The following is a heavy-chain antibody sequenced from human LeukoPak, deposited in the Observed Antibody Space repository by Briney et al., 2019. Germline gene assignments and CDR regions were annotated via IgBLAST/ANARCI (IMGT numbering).Heavy chain of an antibody. CDR2: IYHSGST. Sequence: SQTLSLTCAVSGGSISSGGYSWSWIRQPPGKGLEWIGYIYHSGSTYYNPSLKSRVTISVDRSKNQFSLKLSSVTAADTAVYYCARELLVFDIVVVPAAHYTNWFDPWGQGTLVTVSS. CDR1: GGSISSGGYS. V-gene: IGHV4-30-2*01. D-gene: IGHD2-2*01. J-gene: IGHJ5*02. CDR3: ARELLVFDIVVVPAAHYTNWFDP.